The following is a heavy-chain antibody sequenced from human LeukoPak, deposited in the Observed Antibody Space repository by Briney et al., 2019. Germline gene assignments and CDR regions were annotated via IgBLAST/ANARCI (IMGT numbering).Heavy chain of an antibody. Sequence: ASVKVSCKASGQTSTAYDIHWLRQAPGQSLDWMGWISTPSGQTEYSQKFQGRVTITRDTSASTAYLEVDSLRSEDTAVYYCAGTGAYYGWFDPWGQGTLVTVSS. D-gene: IGHD3-3*01. CDR1: GQTSTAYD. CDR3: AGTGAYYGWFDP. CDR2: ISTPSGQT. V-gene: IGHV1-3*04. J-gene: IGHJ5*02.